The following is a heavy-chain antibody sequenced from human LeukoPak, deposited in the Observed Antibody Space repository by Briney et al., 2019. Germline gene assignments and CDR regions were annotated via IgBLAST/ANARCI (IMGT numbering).Heavy chain of an antibody. D-gene: IGHD2-15*01. CDR1: GGTFSSYA. J-gene: IGHJ4*02. CDR2: IIPIFGTA. V-gene: IGHV1-69*13. CDR3: ARVAGSGPYLVFWYFDY. Sequence: ASVTVSCKASGGTFSSYAISWVRQAPGQGLEWMGGIIPIFGTANYAQKFQGRVTITADESTSTAYMELSSLRSEDTAVYYCARVAGSGPYLVFWYFDYWGQGTLVTVSS.